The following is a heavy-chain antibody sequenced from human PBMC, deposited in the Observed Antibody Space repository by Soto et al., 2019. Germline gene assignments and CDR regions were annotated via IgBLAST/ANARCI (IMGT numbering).Heavy chain of an antibody. V-gene: IGHV4-4*02. D-gene: IGHD3-3*01. Sequence: PSETLSLTCAVSGGSISSSNWWSWVRQPPRKGLEWIGEIYHSGSTNYNPDLKSRVSISVDKSKNQFSLKLSSVTAADTAVYYCARSFDFWSSYYLGSTYYYGMDVWGQGTTVTVSS. CDR3: ARSFDFWSSYYLGSTYYYGMDV. CDR2: IYHSGST. CDR1: GGSISSSNW. J-gene: IGHJ6*02.